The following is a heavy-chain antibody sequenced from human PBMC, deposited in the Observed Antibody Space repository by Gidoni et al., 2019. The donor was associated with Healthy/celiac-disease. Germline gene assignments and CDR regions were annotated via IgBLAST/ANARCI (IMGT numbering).Heavy chain of an antibody. D-gene: IGHD3-16*01. Sequence: EVQLLESGGGLVQPGGSLRLSCAASGFTFSSYAMSWVRQAPGKGLEWVSAIRGMLCSTYSADSVKGRFTISRDNSKNTLYLQMNILRAEDTAVYYCAKGGPYDSFDIWGQGTMVTVSS. V-gene: IGHV3-23*01. CDR3: AKGGPYDSFDI. CDR1: GFTFSSYA. J-gene: IGHJ3*02. CDR2: IRGMLCST.